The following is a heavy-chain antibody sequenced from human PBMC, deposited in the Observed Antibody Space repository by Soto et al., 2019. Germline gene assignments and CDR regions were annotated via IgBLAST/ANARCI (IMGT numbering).Heavy chain of an antibody. V-gene: IGHV4-30-2*01. D-gene: IGHD6-13*01. CDR1: GGSINSGDYA. J-gene: IGHJ6*02. Sequence: QLQLQESGSGLVKPSQTLSLTCGVSGGSINSGDYAWSWIRQPPGKGLEWMGYIYHSGSTYYNPSLKSRVTIVIDRSKNQCSLKLSSVTAADTAVYYCAGIRISAAGGGLDVWGQGTTVTVSS. CDR2: IYHSGST. CDR3: AGIRISAAGGGLDV.